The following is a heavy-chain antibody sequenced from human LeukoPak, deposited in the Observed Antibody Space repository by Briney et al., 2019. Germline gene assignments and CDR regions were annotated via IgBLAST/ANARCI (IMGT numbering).Heavy chain of an antibody. V-gene: IGHV3-7*01. CDR2: IKHDGSEK. CDR3: ARSVYFGEFI. J-gene: IGHJ4*02. CDR1: GFTFSSYW. D-gene: IGHD3-10*01. Sequence: GGSLRLSCAASGFTFSSYWMSWVRQAPGKGREWVANIKHDGSEKYYVDSVKGRFTISRDNAKNSLYLQMNSLSAEDTAVYYCARSVYFGEFIWGQGTLVTVSS.